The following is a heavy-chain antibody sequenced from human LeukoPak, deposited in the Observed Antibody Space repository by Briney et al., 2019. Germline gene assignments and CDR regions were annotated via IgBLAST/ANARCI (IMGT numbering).Heavy chain of an antibody. J-gene: IGHJ5*02. Sequence: SQTLSLTCTVSGGPISSGGYYWSWIRQHPGKGLEWIGYIYYSGSTYYNPSLKSRVTISVDTSKNQFSLKLSSVTAADTAVYYCAINSYDSSGWGWFDPWGQGTLVTVSS. D-gene: IGHD3-22*01. CDR2: IYYSGST. CDR1: GGPISSGGYY. V-gene: IGHV4-31*03. CDR3: AINSYDSSGWGWFDP.